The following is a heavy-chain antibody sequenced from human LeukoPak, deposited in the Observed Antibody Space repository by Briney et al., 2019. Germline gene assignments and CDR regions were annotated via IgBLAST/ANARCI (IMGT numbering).Heavy chain of an antibody. Sequence: SETLSLTCTVSGGSISSGGYYWSWIRQHPGKGLEWIGYIYYSGSTYYNPSLKSRVTISVDTSKNQFSLTLNAVTDADTAVYYCATSGYDYDSSGYYYVSVFDYWGQGILVTVSS. D-gene: IGHD3-22*01. J-gene: IGHJ4*02. V-gene: IGHV4-31*03. CDR2: IYYSGST. CDR1: GGSISSGGYY. CDR3: ATSGYDYDSSGYYYVSVFDY.